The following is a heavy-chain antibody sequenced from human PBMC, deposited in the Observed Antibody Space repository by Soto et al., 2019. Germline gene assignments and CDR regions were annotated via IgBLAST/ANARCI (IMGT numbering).Heavy chain of an antibody. J-gene: IGHJ4*02. CDR2: IYYSGST. D-gene: IGHD3-22*01. CDR1: GGSISSYY. Sequence: SETLSLTCTVSGGSISSYYWSWIRQPPGKGLEWIGYIYYSGSTNYNPSLESRVTISVDTSKNQFSLKLTSVTAADTAVYYCARDSLSGYYFDFWGQGTLVTSPQ. CDR3: ARDSLSGYYFDF. V-gene: IGHV4-59*12.